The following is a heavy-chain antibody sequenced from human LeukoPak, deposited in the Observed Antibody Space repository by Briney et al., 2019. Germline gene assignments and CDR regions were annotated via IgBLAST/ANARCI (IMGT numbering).Heavy chain of an antibody. D-gene: IGHD2-21*01. V-gene: IGHV3-53*01. CDR3: IREGCGATGCYTNDY. Sequence: PGGSLRLSCATSGLTFTNAWMSWFRQAPGKGLEWVSVIYNGGSTYYADSVKGRFTISRDNSKNTLYLQMNSLRVEDTAVYYCIREGCGATGCYTNDYWGQGTLVTVSS. CDR1: GLTFTNAW. CDR2: IYNGGST. J-gene: IGHJ4*02.